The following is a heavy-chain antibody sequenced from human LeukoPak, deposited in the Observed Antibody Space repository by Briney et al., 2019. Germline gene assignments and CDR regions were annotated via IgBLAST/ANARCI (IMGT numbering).Heavy chain of an antibody. V-gene: IGHV3-48*01. CDR3: VREISSGLTFDI. Sequence: GGSLRLSCAASGFASSSMNWVRQAPGKGLEWVSYISGSDGTTYYGDSVKGRFTISRDNAKNSVYLQMNALRAEDTAIYYCVREISSGLTFDIWGQGTMVTVSS. CDR2: ISGSDGTT. J-gene: IGHJ3*02. D-gene: IGHD3/OR15-3a*01. CDR1: GFASSS.